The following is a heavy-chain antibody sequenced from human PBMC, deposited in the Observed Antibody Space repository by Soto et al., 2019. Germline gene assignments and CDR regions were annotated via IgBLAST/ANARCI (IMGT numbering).Heavy chain of an antibody. J-gene: IGHJ4*02. CDR3: ARIPRSYSGSYTYFDY. V-gene: IGHV2-70*11. D-gene: IGHD1-26*01. CDR1: GFSLSTSGMC. CDR2: IDRDDDK. Sequence: SGPTLVNPTQTLTLTCTFSGFSLSTSGMCVSWIRQPPGKALEWLARIDRDDDKYYSTSLKTRLTISKDTSKNQVVLTMTNMDPVDTATYYCARIPRSYSGSYTYFDYWGQGTLVTVSS.